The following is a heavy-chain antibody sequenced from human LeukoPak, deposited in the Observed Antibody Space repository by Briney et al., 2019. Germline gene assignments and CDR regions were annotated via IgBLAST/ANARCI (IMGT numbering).Heavy chain of an antibody. CDR1: GITFGNNW. D-gene: IGHD1-26*01. CDR3: ARDLLGGELPDY. J-gene: IGHJ4*02. V-gene: IGHV3-74*01. CDR2: INSDGGGA. Sequence: PGGSLRLSCAASGITFGNNWMHWVRQGPGKGLVWISRINSDGGGAIYADSVKGRFTISRDNAKSSLYLQMNSLRAEDTAVYYCARDLLGGELPDYWGQGTLVTVSS.